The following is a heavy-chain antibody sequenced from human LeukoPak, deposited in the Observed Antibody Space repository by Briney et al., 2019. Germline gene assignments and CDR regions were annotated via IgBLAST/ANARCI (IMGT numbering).Heavy chain of an antibody. Sequence: GGSLRLSCAASGFTFDDYAMHWVRQAPGKGLEWVSGISWNSGSIGYADSVKGRFTISRDNAKNSLYLQMNSLRAEDTALYYCAKSLGGLQSHMDVWGKGTTVTISS. CDR1: GFTFDDYA. D-gene: IGHD1-26*01. V-gene: IGHV3-9*01. J-gene: IGHJ6*03. CDR3: AKSLGGLQSHMDV. CDR2: ISWNSGSI.